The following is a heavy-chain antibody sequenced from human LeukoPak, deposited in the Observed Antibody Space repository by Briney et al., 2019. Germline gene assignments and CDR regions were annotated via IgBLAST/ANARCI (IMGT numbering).Heavy chain of an antibody. D-gene: IGHD6-19*01. V-gene: IGHV4-59*01. CDR3: ARGWDGIAVAGSFDY. Sequence: SETLSLTCTVSGGSINSYYWSWIRQPPGKGLEWIGDIYYSGSSNYNPSLTSRVTMSVDTSKNQFSLKRNSVTAADTAVYYCARGWDGIAVAGSFDYWGQGTLVTVSS. J-gene: IGHJ4*02. CDR1: GGSINSYY. CDR2: IYYSGSS.